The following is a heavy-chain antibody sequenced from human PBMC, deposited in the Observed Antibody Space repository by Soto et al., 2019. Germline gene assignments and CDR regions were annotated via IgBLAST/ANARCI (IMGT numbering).Heavy chain of an antibody. CDR3: AALDGYFDY. V-gene: IGHV1-69*05. Sequence: SVKVSFKASGGTFSSYAISWVRQAPGQGLEWMGGINPIFGTPHYAQKYQGRVTITRDMSTSTAYMELSSLRSEDTAVYYCAALDGYFDYWGQGTLVTVSS. J-gene: IGHJ4*02. CDR1: GGTFSSYA. CDR2: INPIFGTP.